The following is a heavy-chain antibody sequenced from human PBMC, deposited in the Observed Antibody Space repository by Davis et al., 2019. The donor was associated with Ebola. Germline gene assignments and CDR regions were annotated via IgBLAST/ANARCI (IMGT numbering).Heavy chain of an antibody. CDR2: MNPNSGNT. V-gene: IGHV1-8*01. D-gene: IGHD3-22*01. CDR3: ARAPAWSAINYYCLDY. CDR1: GYTFTSYD. Sequence: ASVKVSCKASGYTFTSYDINWVRQAPGQGLEWMGWMNPNSGNTGSAQKFQGRVTMTRNTSISTAYMELSSLRSEDTAVYYCARAPAWSAINYYCLDYWGQGTLVTVSS. J-gene: IGHJ4*02.